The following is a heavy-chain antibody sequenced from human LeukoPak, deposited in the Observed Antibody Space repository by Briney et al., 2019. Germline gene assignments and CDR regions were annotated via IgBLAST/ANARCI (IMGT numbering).Heavy chain of an antibody. V-gene: IGHV3-7*01. CDR1: GFTFSSYR. CDR3: ARVGTRSWYV. Sequence: PGGSLRLSCAAFGFTFSSYRMTWVRQAPGKGLEWVANIGEDGGEIYYVDSVKGRFTISRDNAKKSLFLQMNSLRAEDTSVYYCARVGTRSWYVWGQGTVVTVSS. J-gene: IGHJ4*02. D-gene: IGHD6-13*01. CDR2: IGEDGGEI.